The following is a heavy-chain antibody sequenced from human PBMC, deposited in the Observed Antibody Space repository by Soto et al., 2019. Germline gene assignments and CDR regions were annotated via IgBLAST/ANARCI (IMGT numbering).Heavy chain of an antibody. CDR3: ARGRYRSSWYGGWFDP. J-gene: IGHJ5*02. CDR1: GGSFSGYY. D-gene: IGHD6-13*01. Sequence: SETLSLTCAVYGGSFSGYYWSWIRQPPGKGLEWIGEINHSGSTNYNPSLKSRVTISVDTSKNQFSLKLSSVTAADTAVYYCARGRYRSSWYGGWFDPFCQGTLVTV. V-gene: IGHV4-34*01. CDR2: INHSGST.